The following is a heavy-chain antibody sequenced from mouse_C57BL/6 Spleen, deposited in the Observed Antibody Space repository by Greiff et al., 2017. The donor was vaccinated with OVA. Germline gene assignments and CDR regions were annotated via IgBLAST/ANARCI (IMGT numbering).Heavy chain of an antibody. CDR3: APSFITTVEGFAY. J-gene: IGHJ3*01. D-gene: IGHD1-1*01. Sequence: VQLQQPVAELVRPGASVKLSCTASGFNIKNTYMHWVKQRPEQGLEWIGRIDPANGNTKYAPKFQGKATITADTSSNTAYLQLSSLTSEDTAIYYCAPSFITTVEGFAYWGQGTLVTVSA. V-gene: IGHV14-3*01. CDR2: IDPANGNT. CDR1: GFNIKNTY.